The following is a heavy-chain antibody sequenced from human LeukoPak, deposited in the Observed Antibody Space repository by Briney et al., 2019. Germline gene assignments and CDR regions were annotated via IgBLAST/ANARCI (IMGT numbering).Heavy chain of an antibody. J-gene: IGHJ3*02. CDR2: IIPIFGTA. V-gene: IGHV1-69*13. D-gene: IGHD2-2*01. CDR1: GYTFTGYY. CDR3: ARGEDIVVVPAAIKGYAFDI. Sequence: GASVKVSCKASGYTFTGYYMHWVRQAPGQGLEWMGGIIPIFGTANYAQKFQGRVTITADESTSTAYMELSSLRSEDTAVYYCARGEDIVVVPAAIKGYAFDIWGQGTMVTVSS.